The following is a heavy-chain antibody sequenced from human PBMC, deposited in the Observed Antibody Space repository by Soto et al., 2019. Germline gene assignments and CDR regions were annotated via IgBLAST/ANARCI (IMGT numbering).Heavy chain of an antibody. CDR1: GYTFTGYY. CDR3: ARSAPDYYYYGMDV. CDR2: INPNSGGT. V-gene: IGHV1-2*02. J-gene: IGHJ6*02. Sequence: ASVKVSCKASGYTFTGYYMHWVRQAPGQGLEWMGWINPNSGGTNYAQKFQGRATMTRDTSISTAYMELSRLRSDDTAVYYCARSAPDYYYYGMDVWGQGTTVTVSS. D-gene: IGHD2-15*01.